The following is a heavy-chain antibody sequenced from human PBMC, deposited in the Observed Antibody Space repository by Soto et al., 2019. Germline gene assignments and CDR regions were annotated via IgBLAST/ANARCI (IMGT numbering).Heavy chain of an antibody. CDR1: GYTFTGYY. CDR3: ARDVARLELRRYYYGMDV. J-gene: IGHJ6*02. CDR2: INPNSGGT. Sequence: ASVKVSCKASGYTFTGYYMHWVRQAPGQGLEWMGWINPNSGGTNYAQKFQGWVTMTRDTSISTAYMEPSRLRSDDTAVYYCARDVARLELRRYYYGMDVWGQGTTVTVSS. V-gene: IGHV1-2*04. D-gene: IGHD1-7*01.